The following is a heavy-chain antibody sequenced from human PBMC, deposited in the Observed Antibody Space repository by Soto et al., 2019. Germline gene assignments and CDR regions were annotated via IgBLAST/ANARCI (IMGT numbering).Heavy chain of an antibody. CDR2: ISGSGGST. V-gene: IGHV3-23*01. Sequence: GGSLRLSCAASGFTFSSYAMSWVRQAPGKGPEWVSAISGSGGSTYYADSVKGRFTISRDNSKNTLYLQMNSLRAEDTAVYYCASSKDIVLMVYADYYYYGMDVWGQGTTVTVSS. CDR1: GFTFSSYA. J-gene: IGHJ6*02. CDR3: ASSKDIVLMVYADYYYYGMDV. D-gene: IGHD2-8*01.